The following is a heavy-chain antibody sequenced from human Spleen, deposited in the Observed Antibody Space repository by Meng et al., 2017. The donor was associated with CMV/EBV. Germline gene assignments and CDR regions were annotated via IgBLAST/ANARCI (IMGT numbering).Heavy chain of an antibody. CDR3: ARTFTSYTTSRADYGMDV. J-gene: IGHJ6*02. CDR2: IMSVLGVS. V-gene: IGHV1-69*10. Sequence: SVKVSCKASGYTFTGYYMHWVRLAPGQGLEWMGGIMSVLGVSNYAQKFQDRVTITADTSTRTAYMELSSLRSEDTAMYYCARTFTSYTTSRADYGMDVWGQGTTVTVSS. D-gene: IGHD6-13*01. CDR1: GYTFTGYY.